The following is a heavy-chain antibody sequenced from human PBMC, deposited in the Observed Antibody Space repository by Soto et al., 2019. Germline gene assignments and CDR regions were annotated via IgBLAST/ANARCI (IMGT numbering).Heavy chain of an antibody. V-gene: IGHV3-7*01. CDR2: IKQDGSDR. Sequence: EVQLVESGGGLVQPGGSLRLSFAASGFSLSDYWMNWVRQAPGKGLEWVAIIKQDGSDRYYVDSVKGRFTISRDNAKNSLYLQMSSLRVEDTALYFYARGRGWLHDYWCQGSLVTVSS. CDR1: GFSLSDYW. CDR3: ARGRGWLHDY. D-gene: IGHD6-19*01. J-gene: IGHJ4*02.